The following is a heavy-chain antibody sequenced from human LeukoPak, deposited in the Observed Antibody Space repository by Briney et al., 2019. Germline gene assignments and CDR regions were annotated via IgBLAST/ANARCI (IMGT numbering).Heavy chain of an antibody. J-gene: IGHJ4*02. CDR1: GGSFSGYY. D-gene: IGHD3-3*01. CDR2: INHSGST. CDR3: AIAMTGYYDFWY. V-gene: IGHV4-34*01. Sequence: SETLSLTCAVYGGSFSGYYWSWIRQPPGKGLEWIGEINHSGSTNYNPSLKSRVTISVDTSKHQFSLKLSSVTAADTAVYYCAIAMTGYYDFWYWGQGTLVTVSS.